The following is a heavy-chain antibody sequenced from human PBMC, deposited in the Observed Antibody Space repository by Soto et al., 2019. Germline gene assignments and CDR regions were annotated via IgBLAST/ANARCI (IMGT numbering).Heavy chain of an antibody. CDR1: GYTFTSYA. J-gene: IGHJ4*02. Sequence: QVQLVQSGAEVKKPGASVKVSCKASGYTFTSYAMQWVRQAPGQRLEWMGWINAGNGNTKYSQKFQGRVTITRDTTATTADKELGSLRSEDTAVYYCAEDPAYRYGYNWGQGALVSDSS. V-gene: IGHV1-3*01. CDR2: INAGNGNT. D-gene: IGHD5-18*01. CDR3: AEDPAYRYGYN.